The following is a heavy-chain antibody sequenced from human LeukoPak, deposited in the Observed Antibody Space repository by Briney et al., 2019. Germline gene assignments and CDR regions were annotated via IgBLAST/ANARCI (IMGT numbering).Heavy chain of an antibody. J-gene: IGHJ3*01. CDR1: GYTFTNYW. CDR3: ARRNGLTFDL. CDR2: IYPGDSDT. Sequence: GESLKISCKDSGYTFTNYWIGWVRQMPGKGLEWMGIIYPGDSDTRYSSSFQGLVTISADKSISTAYLQWGSLKASDTAMYYCARRNGLTFDLWGQGTMVTVSS. D-gene: IGHD1-1*01. V-gene: IGHV5-51*01.